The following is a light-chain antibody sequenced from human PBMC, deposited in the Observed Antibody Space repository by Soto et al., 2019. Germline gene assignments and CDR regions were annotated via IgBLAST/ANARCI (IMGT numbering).Light chain of an antibody. CDR2: SDN. V-gene: IGLV1-44*01. CDR3: SSYAGSNNLYV. J-gene: IGLJ1*01. CDR1: SSNIGSNP. Sequence: QSVLTQPPSASGTPGQRVTISCSGSSSNIGSNPANWYQQLPGTTPKLLIYSDNQRPSGVPDRFSGSRSGTSASLAVSGLQAEDEADYYCSSYAGSNNLYVFGTGTKVTVL.